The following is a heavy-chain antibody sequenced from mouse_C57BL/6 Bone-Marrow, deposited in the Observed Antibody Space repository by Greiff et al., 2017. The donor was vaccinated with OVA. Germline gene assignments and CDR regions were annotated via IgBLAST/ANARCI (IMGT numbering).Heavy chain of an antibody. CDR2: ISYSGST. CDR1: GYSITSDY. Sequence: EVQLVESGPGLAKPSQTLSLTCSVTGYSITSDYWNWIRKFPGNKLEYMGYISYSGSTYYNPSLKSRISITRDTSKNQYYLQLNSVTTEDTATYYCARYPYYDYDGWYFDVWGTGTTVTVSS. J-gene: IGHJ1*03. CDR3: ARYPYYDYDGWYFDV. D-gene: IGHD2-4*01. V-gene: IGHV3-8*01.